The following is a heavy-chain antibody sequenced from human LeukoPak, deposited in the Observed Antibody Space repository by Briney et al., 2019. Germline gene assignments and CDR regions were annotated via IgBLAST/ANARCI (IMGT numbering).Heavy chain of an antibody. CDR3: TIATGTTLGLMDY. D-gene: IGHD1-1*01. Sequence: SETLSLTCAVYGGSFSGYYWRWIRQPPGKGLEWIGEINHSGSTNYNPSLKSRVTISVDTSKNQLSLKMSSVTAADTAVYYCTIATGTTLGLMDYWGQGTLVTVSS. J-gene: IGHJ4*02. CDR1: GGSFSGYY. CDR2: INHSGST. V-gene: IGHV4-34*01.